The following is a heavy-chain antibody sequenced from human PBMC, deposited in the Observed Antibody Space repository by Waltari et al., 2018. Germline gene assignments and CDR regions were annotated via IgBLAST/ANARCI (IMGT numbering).Heavy chain of an antibody. D-gene: IGHD1-26*01. Sequence: QVQLQQWGAGLLKPSETLSLTCAVYGGSFSGYYWSWIRQPPGKGLEWIGEINHSGSTNHNPSLKSRVTISVDTSKNQFSLKLSSVTAADTAVYYCARGGWYSGSYADYWGQGTLVTVSS. V-gene: IGHV4-34*01. CDR3: ARGGWYSGSYADY. CDR2: INHSGST. CDR1: GGSFSGYY. J-gene: IGHJ4*02.